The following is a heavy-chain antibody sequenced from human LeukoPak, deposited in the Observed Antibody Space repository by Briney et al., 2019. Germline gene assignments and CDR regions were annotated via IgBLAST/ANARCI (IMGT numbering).Heavy chain of an antibody. J-gene: IGHJ4*02. CDR3: ARVGLYSGSYYAFDY. V-gene: IGHV4-34*01. CDR1: GGSFSGYY. CDR2: INHSGST. Sequence: PSETLSLTCAVYGGSFSGYYWSWIRQPPGKGLEWIGEINHSGSTNYIPSLKSRVTISVDTFKNQFSLKLSSVTAADTAVYYCARVGLYSGSYYAFDYWGQGTLVTVSS. D-gene: IGHD1-26*01.